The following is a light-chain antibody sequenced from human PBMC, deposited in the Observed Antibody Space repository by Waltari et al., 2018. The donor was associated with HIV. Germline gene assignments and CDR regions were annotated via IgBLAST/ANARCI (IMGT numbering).Light chain of an antibody. V-gene: IGLV3-9*01. CDR1: DSGSKN. CDR2: RDS. J-gene: IGLJ2*01. CDR3: QVWDSSTAKV. Sequence: SYELTQPLSVSVALGQTARITCGGNDSGSKNVHWYQQKPGQAPVLVIYRDSNRPSGIPERFSGSNSGNTATLTISRAQAGDEDDYYCQVWDSSTAKVFGGGTKLTVL.